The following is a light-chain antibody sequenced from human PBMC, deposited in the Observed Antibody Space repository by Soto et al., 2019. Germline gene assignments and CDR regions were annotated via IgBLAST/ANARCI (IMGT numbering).Light chain of an antibody. CDR1: SSDVGSYNL. CDR2: EAS. Sequence: QSALTQPASVSGSPGQSITISCTGTSSDVGSYNLVSWYQHHPGTAPKLLIFEASKRPSGLSNRFSGSKSDTTASLAISGLHAEEEADYYCCSYTGFSPYVFGAGTKLTVL. V-gene: IGLV2-23*01. CDR3: CSYTGFSPYV. J-gene: IGLJ2*01.